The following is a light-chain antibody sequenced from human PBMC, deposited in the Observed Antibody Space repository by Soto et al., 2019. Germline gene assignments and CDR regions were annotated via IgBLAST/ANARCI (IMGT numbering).Light chain of an antibody. Sequence: DIQMTQSTSSLSASVGDRVTITCRASQSINTFLNWYQQKPGKAPRLLIYAASTLHTGVPSRFSGSGSGTDFTLTISSLQPEDFATYYCQQSYSTPWTFGQGTKVEIK. CDR3: QQSYSTPWT. CDR2: AAS. V-gene: IGKV1-39*01. CDR1: QSINTF. J-gene: IGKJ1*01.